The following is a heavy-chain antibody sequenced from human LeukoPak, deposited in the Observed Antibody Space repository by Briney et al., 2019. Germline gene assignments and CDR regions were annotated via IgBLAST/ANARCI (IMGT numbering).Heavy chain of an antibody. V-gene: IGHV1-18*01. CDR3: ARAGRIAARQDYYYYYYMDV. Sequence: ASVKVSCKASGDTFTTYGITWVRQAPGQGLEWMGWISGYNGNTEYTQKFQGRVTITADESTSTAYMELSSLRSEDAAVYYCARAGRIAARQDYYYYYYMDVWGKGTTVTVSS. J-gene: IGHJ6*03. D-gene: IGHD6-6*01. CDR1: GDTFTTYG. CDR2: ISGYNGNT.